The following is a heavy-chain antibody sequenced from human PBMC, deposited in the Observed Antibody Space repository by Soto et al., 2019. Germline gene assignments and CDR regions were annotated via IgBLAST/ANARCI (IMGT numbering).Heavy chain of an antibody. CDR1: GFSLSTSGVG. CDR2: IFWDDDK. Sequence: QITLKESGPTLVRPTQTLTLTCTFSGFSLSTSGVGVGWIRQSPGKALGWLALIFWDDDKRYSPSLKSRLSITKGTSKNQVVLTMTKMDTVDAGTYYCTQHGYYSYGMDVWGQGTTVTVSS. CDR3: TQHGYYSYGMDV. J-gene: IGHJ6*02. V-gene: IGHV2-5*02.